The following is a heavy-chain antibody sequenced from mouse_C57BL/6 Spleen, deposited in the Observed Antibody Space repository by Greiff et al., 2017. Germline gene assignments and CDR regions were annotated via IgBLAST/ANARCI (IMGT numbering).Heavy chain of an antibody. D-gene: IGHD1-2*01. CDR1: GYTFTGYW. CDR3: ARRGLLRPFAY. J-gene: IGHJ3*01. Sequence: QVQLQQPGAELVRPGSSVKLSCKASGYTFTGYWMDWVKQRPGQGLEWIGNIYPSDSETHYNQKFKDKATLTVDKSSSTAYMQLSSLTSEDSAVYYCARRGLLRPFAYWGQGTLVTVSA. CDR2: IYPSDSET. V-gene: IGHV1-61*01.